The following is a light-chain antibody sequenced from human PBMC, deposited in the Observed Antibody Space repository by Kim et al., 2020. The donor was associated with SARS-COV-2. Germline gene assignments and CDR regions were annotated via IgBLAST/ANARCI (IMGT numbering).Light chain of an antibody. Sequence: VSPGQTASITCSGDELGDKYVFWYQQKPGQPPVLVIYQDTKRPSGIPERFSASNSGNTATLTISGTQATDEADYYCQAWDSGTAVVFGGGTQLTVL. CDR1: ELGDKY. V-gene: IGLV3-1*01. CDR2: QDT. CDR3: QAWDSGTAVV. J-gene: IGLJ2*01.